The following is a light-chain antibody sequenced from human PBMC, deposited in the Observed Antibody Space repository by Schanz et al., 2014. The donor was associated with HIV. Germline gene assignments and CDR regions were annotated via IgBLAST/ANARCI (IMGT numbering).Light chain of an antibody. J-gene: IGLJ1*01. V-gene: IGLV2-8*01. CDR3: QSYDSSLSGYV. CDR2: EVS. Sequence: QSALTQPPSASGSPGQSVTISCTGTSSDVGGYNYVSWYQQHPGKAPKLMIYEVSERPSGVPDRFSGSKSGTSASLAITGLQADDEADYYCQSYDSSLSGYVFGTGTKLTVL. CDR1: SSDVGGYNY.